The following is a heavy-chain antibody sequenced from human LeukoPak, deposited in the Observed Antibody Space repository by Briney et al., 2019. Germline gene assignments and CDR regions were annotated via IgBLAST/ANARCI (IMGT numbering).Heavy chain of an antibody. J-gene: IGHJ4*02. CDR1: GGSISSYY. D-gene: IGHD1-26*01. V-gene: IGHV4-59*01. CDR3: ARALGARFDY. CDR2: IYYSGST. Sequence: SETLSLTCTVSGGSISSYYWSWIRQPPGEGLEWIGYIYYSGSTNYNPSLKSRVTISVDTSKNQFSLKLSSVTAADTAVYYCARALGARFDYWGQGTLVTVSS.